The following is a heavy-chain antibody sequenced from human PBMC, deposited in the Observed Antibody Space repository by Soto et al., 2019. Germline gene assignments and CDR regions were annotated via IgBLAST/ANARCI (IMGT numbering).Heavy chain of an antibody. V-gene: IGHV1-3*01. CDR2: INAGNGNT. CDR3: ARGMAAAGYYYYYGMDV. CDR1: GYTFTSYA. D-gene: IGHD6-13*01. Sequence: ASVKVSCKASGYTFTSYAMHWVRQAPGQRLEWMGWINAGNGNTKYSQKFQGRVTITRDTSASTAYMELSSLRSEDTAVYYCARGMAAAGYYYYYGMDVWGQGTTVTVS. J-gene: IGHJ6*02.